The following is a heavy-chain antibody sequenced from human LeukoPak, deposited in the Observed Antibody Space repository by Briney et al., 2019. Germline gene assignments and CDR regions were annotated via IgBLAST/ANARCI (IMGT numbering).Heavy chain of an antibody. Sequence: PGGSLRLSCAAFGFTLNDYWMHWVRHVPGTGLVWVSYINSDGTNTDYADSVKGRFTIFRDNAKKTLYLQMNSLRAEDTAVYYCVRQDSGSYLGGYWGQGTLVTVSS. CDR1: GFTLNDYW. D-gene: IGHD1-26*01. V-gene: IGHV3-74*01. CDR3: VRQDSGSYLGGY. CDR2: INSDGTNT. J-gene: IGHJ4*02.